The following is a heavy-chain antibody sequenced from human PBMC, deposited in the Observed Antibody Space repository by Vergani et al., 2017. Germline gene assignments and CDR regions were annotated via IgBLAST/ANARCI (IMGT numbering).Heavy chain of an antibody. CDR2: IFQSGSP. J-gene: IGHJ2*01. Sequence: QLQLQESGSGLVKPSQTLSLNCAASGGSISSGAFSWGWIRQPPGRGLQWIGHIFQSGSPDYNASLKSRVTISADTSKNQFSLRLTSVTAADTAVYYCASGKYYSDSTSHFRGRYFDVWGRGTLVTVPS. CDR1: GGSISSGAFS. D-gene: IGHD3-16*01. V-gene: IGHV4-30-2*01. CDR3: ASGKYYSDSTSHFRGRYFDV.